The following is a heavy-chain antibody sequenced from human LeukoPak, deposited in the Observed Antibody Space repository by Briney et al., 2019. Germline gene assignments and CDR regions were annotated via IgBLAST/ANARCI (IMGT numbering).Heavy chain of an antibody. D-gene: IGHD3-22*01. CDR1: GFIFSSYA. Sequence: GGSLRLSCAASGFIFSSYAMSWVRRAPGKGLEWVSGISGSGGSTYYADSVKGRFTISRDNSKNTVYLQMNSLRAEDTALYYCAKDESSGYWVYVDYWGQGTLVTVSS. V-gene: IGHV3-23*01. CDR3: AKDESSGYWVYVDY. J-gene: IGHJ4*02. CDR2: ISGSGGST.